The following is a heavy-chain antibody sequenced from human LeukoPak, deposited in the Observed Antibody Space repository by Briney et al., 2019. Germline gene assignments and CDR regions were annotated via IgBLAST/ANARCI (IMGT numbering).Heavy chain of an antibody. CDR1: GFTFSSYA. Sequence: GGSLRLSCAASGFTFSSYAMSWVRQAPGKGLEWVSGISWNSGSIGYADSVKGRFTISRDNAKNSLYLQMNSLRAEDAALYYCAKGGKMVYAKFDYWGQGTLVTVSS. V-gene: IGHV3-9*01. CDR2: ISWNSGSI. D-gene: IGHD2-8*01. J-gene: IGHJ4*02. CDR3: AKGGKMVYAKFDY.